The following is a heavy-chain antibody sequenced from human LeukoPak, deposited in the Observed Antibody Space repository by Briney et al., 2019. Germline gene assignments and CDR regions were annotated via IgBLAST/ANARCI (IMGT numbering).Heavy chain of an antibody. V-gene: IGHV1-8*01. Sequence: ASVKVSCKASGYAFTSYDINWVRQATGQGLEWMGWMNPNSGDTGYAQRFQGRVTLTRSTSINTAYMELSSLTSEDTAVYYCARGQGSSAEGYWGQGTLVTVSS. D-gene: IGHD6-13*01. CDR2: MNPNSGDT. CDR3: ARGQGSSAEGY. J-gene: IGHJ4*02. CDR1: GYAFTSYD.